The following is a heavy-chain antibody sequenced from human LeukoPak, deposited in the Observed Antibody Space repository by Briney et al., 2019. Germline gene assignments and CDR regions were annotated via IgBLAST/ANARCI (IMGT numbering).Heavy chain of an antibody. CDR1: GFTVSNSY. Sequence: GGSLRLSCAASGFTVSNSYMTWVRQAPGKGLEWGSVIDSGGTTHYADSVKGRFTISRDNSKNTLYLQMNSLRVEDTAVYYCARYGLTAALDFWGQGTLVTVSS. V-gene: IGHV3-66*01. CDR2: IDSGGTT. J-gene: IGHJ4*02. CDR3: ARYGLTAALDF. D-gene: IGHD2-21*02.